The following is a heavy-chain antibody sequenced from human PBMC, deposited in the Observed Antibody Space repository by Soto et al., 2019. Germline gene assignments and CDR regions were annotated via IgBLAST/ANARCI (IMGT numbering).Heavy chain of an antibody. Sequence: GGSLRLSCAASGFTFSSYAMSWVRQAPGKGLEWVSAISGSGGSTSSADSVKDRFTVSRDNSKNTLYLQMNSLRAEDTAIYYCAKGKTSGWYYFDYWGQGALVTVSS. CDR3: AKGKTSGWYYFDY. J-gene: IGHJ4*02. V-gene: IGHV3-23*01. D-gene: IGHD6-19*01. CDR2: ISGSGGST. CDR1: GFTFSSYA.